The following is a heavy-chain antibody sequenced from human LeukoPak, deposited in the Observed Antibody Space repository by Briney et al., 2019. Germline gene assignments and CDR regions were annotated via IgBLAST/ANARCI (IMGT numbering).Heavy chain of an antibody. CDR1: GGSISSYY. CDR3: ARDRPSSGGYSGYDAFDY. J-gene: IGHJ4*02. V-gene: IGHV4-4*07. CDR2: IYTSGST. Sequence: SETLSLTCTVSGGSISSYYWSWIRQPAGKGLEWIGRIYTSGSTNYNPSLKSRVTMSVDTPKNQFSLRLSSVTAADTAVYYCARDRPSSGGYSGYDAFDYWGQGTLVTVSS. D-gene: IGHD5-12*01.